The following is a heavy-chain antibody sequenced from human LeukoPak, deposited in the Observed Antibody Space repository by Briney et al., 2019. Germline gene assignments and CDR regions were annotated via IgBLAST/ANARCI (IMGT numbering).Heavy chain of an antibody. CDR3: ERGAMFFACNY. CDR2: MNPNSGNT. V-gene: IGHV1-8*01. D-gene: IGHD3/OR15-3a*01. J-gene: IGHJ4*02. CDR1: GYTFTSYD. Sequence: EASVKVSCKASGYTFTSYDINWVRQATGQGLEWMGWMNPNSGNTGYAQKFQGRVTMSRNDSISTAYMELSSLRCEDTAVYYCERGAMFFACNYWGQGTLVTVSS.